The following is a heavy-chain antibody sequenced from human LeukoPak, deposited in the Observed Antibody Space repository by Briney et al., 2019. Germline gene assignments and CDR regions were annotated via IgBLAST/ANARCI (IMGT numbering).Heavy chain of an antibody. CDR3: AKVTAVAAKNTYYFDY. D-gene: IGHD6-13*01. V-gene: IGHV3-23*01. CDR1: GLTFGSYA. J-gene: IGHJ4*02. CDR2: ISGSGGST. Sequence: GGSLRLSCAASGLTFGSYAMNWVRQAPGKGLEWVSGISGSGGSTYYADSVKGRFTISRDNSKNMLYLHMNSLSAEDTAVYYCAKVTAVAAKNTYYFDYWGQGTLVTVSS.